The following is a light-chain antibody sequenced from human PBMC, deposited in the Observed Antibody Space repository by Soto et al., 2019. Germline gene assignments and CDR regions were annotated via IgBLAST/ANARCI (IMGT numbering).Light chain of an antibody. CDR1: SSDVGGYNY. V-gene: IGLV2-8*01. CDR3: SLYAGSGRV. J-gene: IGLJ1*01. CDR2: EVS. Sequence: QSVLTQPPSASGSPGQSVTISCTGTSSDVGGYNYVSWYQQHPGKAPKLMIYEVSTRPSGVPDRFSGSKSGNTASLIVSVLQAEDEADYYCSLYAGSGRVFVIGTKLTVL.